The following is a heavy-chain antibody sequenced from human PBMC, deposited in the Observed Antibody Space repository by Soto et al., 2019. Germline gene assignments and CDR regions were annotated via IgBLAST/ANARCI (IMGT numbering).Heavy chain of an antibody. CDR3: VRWGKEMATTNGSSNNFDY. D-gene: IGHD3-16*01. J-gene: IGHJ4*02. CDR1: GGTLRSYA. Sequence: SVKASCRGSGGTLRSYAISCVRQATRQGLEWMGGIIPIFGTANYAQKFQGRVTITADESTSTAYMEVSGLSSEDTAVYYCVRWGKEMATTNGSSNNFDYWGQGTLVTVSP. CDR2: IIPIFGTA. V-gene: IGHV1-69*13.